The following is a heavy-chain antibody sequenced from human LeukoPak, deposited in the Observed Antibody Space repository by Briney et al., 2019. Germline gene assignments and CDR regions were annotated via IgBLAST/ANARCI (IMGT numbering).Heavy chain of an antibody. CDR2: IKSKTDGGTT. D-gene: IGHD3-3*01. V-gene: IGHV3-15*01. Sequence: GGSLRLSCAASGLTFSNAWMSWVRQAPGKGLEWVGRIKSKTDGGTTDYAAPVKGRFTISRDDSKNTLYLQMNSLKTEDTAVYYCTTRITIFGVVIGLDYWGQGTLVTVSS. J-gene: IGHJ4*02. CDR3: TTRITIFGVVIGLDY. CDR1: GLTFSNAW.